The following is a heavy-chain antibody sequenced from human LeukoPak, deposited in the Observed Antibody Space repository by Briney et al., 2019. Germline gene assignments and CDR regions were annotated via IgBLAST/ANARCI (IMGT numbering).Heavy chain of an antibody. CDR3: ARDLGNTVVSGMDV. J-gene: IGHJ6*02. V-gene: IGHV4-31*02. CDR1: GFTVSSNY. Sequence: LRLSCAASGFTVSSNYMSWVRQHPGKGLEWIGYIHYTGSTYYSPSLKSRLTISVDTSMNQFSLKLSSVTAADTAVYYCARDLGNTVVSGMDVWGRGTTVTVSS. CDR2: IHYTGST. D-gene: IGHD4-23*01.